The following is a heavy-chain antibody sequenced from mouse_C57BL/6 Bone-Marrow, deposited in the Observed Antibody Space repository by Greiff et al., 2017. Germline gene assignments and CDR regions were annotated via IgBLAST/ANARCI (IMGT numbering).Heavy chain of an antibody. CDR2: IYPGDGDT. CDR3: AVIYYYGSSFYFDY. Sequence: QVQLQQSGPELVKPGASVKISCKASGYAFSSSWMNWVKQRPGKGLEWIGRIYPGDGDTNYNGQFKGKATLTADKSSITAYMQLSSLTSEDSAVYFCAVIYYYGSSFYFDYWGQGTTLTGSS. D-gene: IGHD1-1*01. J-gene: IGHJ2*01. CDR1: GYAFSSSW. V-gene: IGHV1-82*01.